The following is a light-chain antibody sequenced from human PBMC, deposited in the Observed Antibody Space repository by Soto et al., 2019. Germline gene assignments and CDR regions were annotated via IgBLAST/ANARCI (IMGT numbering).Light chain of an antibody. V-gene: IGKV3-15*01. CDR2: GAS. J-gene: IGKJ1*01. CDR3: QQYNDWPLT. CDR1: QSVSSN. Sequence: EIVMTQSPATLSVSPGERVTLSCRASQSVSSNLAWYQQKPGQAPRLLLYGASTRATGIPARFSGSGSGTEFTLTISSLQSEDFGVYYCQQYNDWPLTFGQGTKVAIK.